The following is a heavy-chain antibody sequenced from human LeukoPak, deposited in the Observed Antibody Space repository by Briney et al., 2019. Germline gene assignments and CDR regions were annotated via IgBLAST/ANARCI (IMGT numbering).Heavy chain of an antibody. J-gene: IGHJ4*02. CDR1: GGSISSSSYY. CDR3: ARDFGPQGYCGGDCYSDY. Sequence: SETLSLTCTVSGGSISSSSYYWGWIRQPPGRGLEWIGRIYYSGSTYYNPSLKSRGTISVDTSKHQFSLKLSSVTAADTAVYYCARDFGPQGYCGGDCYSDYWGQGTLVTVSS. V-gene: IGHV4-39*07. CDR2: IYYSGST. D-gene: IGHD2-21*02.